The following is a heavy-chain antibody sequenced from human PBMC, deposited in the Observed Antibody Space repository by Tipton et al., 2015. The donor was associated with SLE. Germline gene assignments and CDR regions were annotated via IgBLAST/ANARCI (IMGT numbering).Heavy chain of an antibody. CDR1: GGSISSHY. Sequence: TLSLTCTVSGGSISSHYWSWIRQPPGKGLEWIGYIYYSGSTNYNPSLKSRVTISVDTSKNQFSLKLSSVTAADTAVYYCARSLRSPAMAMAGYFDYWGQGTLVTVSS. CDR3: ARSLRSPAMAMAGYFDY. D-gene: IGHD6-19*01. V-gene: IGHV4-59*11. CDR2: IYYSGST. J-gene: IGHJ4*02.